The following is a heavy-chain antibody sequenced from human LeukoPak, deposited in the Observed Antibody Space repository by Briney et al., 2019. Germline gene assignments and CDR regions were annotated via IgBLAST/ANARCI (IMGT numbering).Heavy chain of an antibody. Sequence: SSVNVSCKASGGTFSIHAFSWVRQAPGQGLEWMGRIIPILGQTNYAQRFRGRVTIAADESTSTVYMEPSSLRSEDTAVYYCATRTYRYESSGSAFDIWGQGTLVTVSS. CDR3: ATRTYRYESSGSAFDI. CDR1: GGTFSIHA. V-gene: IGHV1-69*11. CDR2: IIPILGQT. J-gene: IGHJ3*02. D-gene: IGHD3-22*01.